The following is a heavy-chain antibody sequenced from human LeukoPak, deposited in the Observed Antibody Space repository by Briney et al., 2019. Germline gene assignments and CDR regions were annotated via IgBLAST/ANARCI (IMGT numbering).Heavy chain of an antibody. V-gene: IGHV3-30-3*01. CDR3: ARRPRSESLDSVMGAEYLQH. J-gene: IGHJ1*01. CDR1: GFIFSSLA. Sequence: PGGSLRLSCAGSGFIFSSLAVHWVRQAPGKGLEWVAISYDGTNNYYADSVKGRFTISRDNSKNTVYLQMNSLTSEDTAIYYCARRPRSESLDSVMGAEYLQHWGQGTLVTVSS. CDR2: SYDGTNN. D-gene: IGHD2-8*01.